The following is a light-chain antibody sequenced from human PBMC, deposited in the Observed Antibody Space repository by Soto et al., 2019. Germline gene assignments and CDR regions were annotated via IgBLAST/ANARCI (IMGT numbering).Light chain of an antibody. CDR3: QQYGNSPRT. Sequence: EIVLTQSPGTLSLSPGERATLSCRASQSVSSSFLAWHQQKPGQAPRLLIYDASSRSTGIPDRFSGSGSGTDFTLTISRLEPEDFAVYYCQQYGNSPRTFGPGTKVEIK. CDR2: DAS. J-gene: IGKJ1*01. V-gene: IGKV3-20*01. CDR1: QSVSSSF.